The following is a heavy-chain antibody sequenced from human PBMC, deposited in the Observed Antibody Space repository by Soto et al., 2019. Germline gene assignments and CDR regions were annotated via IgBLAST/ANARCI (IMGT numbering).Heavy chain of an antibody. CDR2: MNPNSGNT. V-gene: IGHV1-8*02. Sequence: ASVKVSCKASGYTFTSYDINWVRQAPGQGLEWMGWMNPNSGNTGYAQKFQGRVTMTRNTSISTAYMELSSLRSEDTAVYCGARGGAYDWYDYWGQGTLVTVSS. J-gene: IGHJ4*02. D-gene: IGHD5-12*01. CDR1: GYTFTSYD. CDR3: ARGGAYDWYDY.